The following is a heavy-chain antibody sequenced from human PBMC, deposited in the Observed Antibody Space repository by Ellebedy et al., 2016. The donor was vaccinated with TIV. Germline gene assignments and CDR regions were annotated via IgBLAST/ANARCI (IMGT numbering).Heavy chain of an antibody. CDR2: IKHDGSGK. CDR3: ATGSGWRGGEF. CDR1: GFTISTYW. Sequence: GESLKISCAASGFTISTYWMSWVRQTPGKGLEWVASIKHDGSGKLYVDSVRGRFTISRENAKNSLFLQMNSLIAEDTAVYYCATGSGWRGGEFWGQGTLVTVSS. V-gene: IGHV3-7*01. J-gene: IGHJ4*02. D-gene: IGHD6-19*01.